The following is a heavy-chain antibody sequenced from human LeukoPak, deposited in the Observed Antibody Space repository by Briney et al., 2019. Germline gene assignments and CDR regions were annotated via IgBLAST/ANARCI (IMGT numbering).Heavy chain of an antibody. V-gene: IGHV4-4*09. CDR2: IYTSGST. J-gene: IGHJ6*02. Sequence: SETLSLTCTVSGGSISSYYWSWIRQPPGKGLEWIGYIYTSGSTNYNPSLKSRVTISVDTSKNQFSLKLSSVTAADTAVYYCARDGRYYDSSGYSLPDYYYYGMDVWGQGTTVTVSS. CDR3: ARDGRYYDSSGYSLPDYYYYGMDV. CDR1: GGSISSYY. D-gene: IGHD3-22*01.